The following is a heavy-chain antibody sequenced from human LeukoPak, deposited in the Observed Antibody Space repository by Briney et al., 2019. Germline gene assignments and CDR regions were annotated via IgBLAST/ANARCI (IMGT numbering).Heavy chain of an antibody. Sequence: PSETLSLTCTVSGGSISPYWWSWVRQPPGKGLEWIGHIYHSGSITYNASLESRLTISVDTSKNQFSLNLKSVTAADTALYYCARFTRYEGCDYYLYYWGQGTLVTVSS. V-gene: IGHV4-59*08. J-gene: IGHJ4*02. CDR1: GGSISPYW. CDR2: IYHSGSI. CDR3: ARFTRYEGCDYYLYY. D-gene: IGHD2-21*01.